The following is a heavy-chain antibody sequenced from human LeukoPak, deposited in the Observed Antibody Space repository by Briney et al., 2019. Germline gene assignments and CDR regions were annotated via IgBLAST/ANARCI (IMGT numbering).Heavy chain of an antibody. Sequence: LGGSLRLSCAASGFAFSIYGMSWVRQAPGKGLEWVSYISSSSSTIYYADSVKGRFTISRDNAKNSLYLQMNSLRAEDTAVYYCARFHRYWGQGTLVTVSS. V-gene: IGHV3-48*01. CDR1: GFAFSIYG. CDR3: ARFHRY. CDR2: ISSSSSTI. J-gene: IGHJ4*02.